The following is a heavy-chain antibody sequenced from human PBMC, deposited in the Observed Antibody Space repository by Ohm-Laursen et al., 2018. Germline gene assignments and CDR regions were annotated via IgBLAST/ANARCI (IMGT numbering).Heavy chain of an antibody. D-gene: IGHD6-13*01. J-gene: IGHJ4*01. V-gene: IGHV3-21*01. Sequence: SRRLSRSATGFAFSAYNMYWVRQAPGKGLEWVSSISGDVNYIYYADSVKGRFTISRDNAKNSLYLKMNSLRAEDTAVYYCARGSSQPIDYWGQGTLVTVSS. CDR3: ARGSSQPIDY. CDR2: ISGDVNYI. CDR1: GFAFSAYN.